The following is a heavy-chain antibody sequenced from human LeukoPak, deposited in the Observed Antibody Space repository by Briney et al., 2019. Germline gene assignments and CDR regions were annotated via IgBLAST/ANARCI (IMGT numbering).Heavy chain of an antibody. D-gene: IGHD1-26*01. V-gene: IGHV4-4*07. Sequence: SETLSLTCTVSGYSISSGYYWTWIRQPAGKGLEWIGRIYTGGSTNYNPSLKSRVTMSVDTSKNQFSLKLNSVTAADTAVYYCARQEGGIVGPYWGQGTLVTVSS. CDR1: GYSISSGYY. J-gene: IGHJ4*02. CDR3: ARQEGGIVGPY. CDR2: IYTGGST.